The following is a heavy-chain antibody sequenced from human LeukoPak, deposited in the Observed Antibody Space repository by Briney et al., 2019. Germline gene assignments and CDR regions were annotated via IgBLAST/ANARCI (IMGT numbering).Heavy chain of an antibody. CDR3: ATAGSSGYNDAFDI. CDR2: IYPGDSDT. V-gene: IGHV5-51*01. Sequence: GESLKISCKGSGYSFTSYWIGWLRQMPGQGLEWMGIIYPGDSDTRYSPSFQGQVTISADKSISTGYLQWSSLKASDTAMYYCATAGSSGYNDAFDIWGQGTMLTVSS. J-gene: IGHJ3*02. CDR1: GYSFTSYW. D-gene: IGHD3-22*01.